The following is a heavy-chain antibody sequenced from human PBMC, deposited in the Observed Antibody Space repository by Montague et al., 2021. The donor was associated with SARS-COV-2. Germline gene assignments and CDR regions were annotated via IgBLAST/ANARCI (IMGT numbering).Heavy chain of an antibody. CDR3: AHGIGIAAGSNGFRFAP. J-gene: IGHJ5*02. V-gene: IGHV2-5*02. CDR2: TYRDDDK. CDR1: GFSLSTSGVG. Sequence: PALVKPTQTLTLTCPFSGFSLSTSGVGVGWIRQPPGKALEWLVLTYRDDDKRYSPSLKSRLNITKDTSKNQVVLTMTNMDPVDTATYYCAHGIGIAAGSNGFRFAPWGQGPLVTVSS. D-gene: IGHD6-13*01.